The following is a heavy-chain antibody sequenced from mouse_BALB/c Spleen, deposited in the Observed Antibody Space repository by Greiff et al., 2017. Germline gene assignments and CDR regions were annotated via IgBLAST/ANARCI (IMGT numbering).Heavy chain of an antibody. CDR1: GFSLTSYG. Sequence: VKLVESGPSLVQPSQSLSITCTVSGFSLTSYGVHWVRQSPGKGLEWLGVIWRGGSTDYNAAFMSRLSITKDNSKSQVFFKMNSLQADDTAIYYCAKNRYDAMDYWGQGTSVTVSS. CDR3: AKNRYDAMDY. D-gene: IGHD2-14*01. V-gene: IGHV2-5-1*01. CDR2: IWRGGST. J-gene: IGHJ4*01.